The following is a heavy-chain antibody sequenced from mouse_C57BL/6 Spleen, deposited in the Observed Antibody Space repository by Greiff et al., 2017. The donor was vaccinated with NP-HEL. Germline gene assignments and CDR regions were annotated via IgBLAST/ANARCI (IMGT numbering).Heavy chain of an antibody. Sequence: EVKLMESGPGLVKPSQSLSLTCSVTGYSITSGYYWNWIRQFPGNKLEWMGYISYDGSNNYNPSLKNRISITRDTSKNQFFLKLNSVTTEDTATYYCAREWYGSSSWFAYWGQGTLVTVSA. V-gene: IGHV3-6*01. CDR1: GYSITSGYY. CDR3: AREWYGSSSWFAY. J-gene: IGHJ3*01. CDR2: ISYDGSN. D-gene: IGHD1-1*01.